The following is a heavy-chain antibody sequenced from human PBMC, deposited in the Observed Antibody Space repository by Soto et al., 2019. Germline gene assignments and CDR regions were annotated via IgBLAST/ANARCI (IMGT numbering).Heavy chain of an antibody. CDR2: ISYDGSNE. CDR3: VKDNTYYDSSGHYLDYYFYGMDV. CDR1: GFSFTNYG. D-gene: IGHD3-22*01. V-gene: IGHV3-30*18. J-gene: IGHJ6*02. Sequence: QVQLVESGGGEVQPGRSLRLSCAASGFSFTNYGMHWVRQAPGKGLEWVSVISYDGSNEYYADSVKGRFTISRDNSKNTLDLQMSSLRPEDTAVYYCVKDNTYYDSSGHYLDYYFYGMDVWGQGTTVTVSS.